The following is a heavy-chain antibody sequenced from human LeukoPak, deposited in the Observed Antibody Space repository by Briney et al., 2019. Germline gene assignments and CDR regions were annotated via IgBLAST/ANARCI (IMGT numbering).Heavy chain of an antibody. CDR3: AKPLGYYDILTGYSTHYYGMDV. CDR1: GFTFSSYA. CDR2: ISYDGSNK. V-gene: IGHV3-30*18. J-gene: IGHJ6*02. Sequence: PGRSLRLSSAASGFTFSSYAMHWVRQAPGKGLEWVAVISYDGSNKYYADSVKGRFTISRDNSKNTLYLQMNSLRAEDTAVYYCAKPLGYYDILTGYSTHYYGMDVWGQGTTVTVSS. D-gene: IGHD3-9*01.